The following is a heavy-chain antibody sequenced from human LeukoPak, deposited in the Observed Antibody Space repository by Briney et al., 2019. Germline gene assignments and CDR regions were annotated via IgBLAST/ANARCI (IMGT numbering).Heavy chain of an antibody. Sequence: ASVKVSRKASGYTFSSYYMHWVRQAPGQGLEWLAIISPSGGSTTYAQKFQGRVTMTRDTSRSTAYMELSRLRSDDTAVYYCARWEVYCSGGSCYFDYWGQGTLVTVSS. D-gene: IGHD2-15*01. CDR1: GYTFSSYY. J-gene: IGHJ4*02. V-gene: IGHV1-46*01. CDR3: ARWEVYCSGGSCYFDY. CDR2: ISPSGGST.